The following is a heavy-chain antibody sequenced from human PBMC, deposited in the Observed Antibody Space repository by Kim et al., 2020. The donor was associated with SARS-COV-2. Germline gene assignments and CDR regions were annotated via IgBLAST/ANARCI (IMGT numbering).Heavy chain of an antibody. CDR3: ARHLLLSSGPPFDY. J-gene: IGHJ4*02. V-gene: IGHV4-39*01. D-gene: IGHD3-22*01. Sequence: TPTLKSPVTISVDTSKNQFSLKPSSVTAADTAVYYWARHLLLSSGPPFDYWGQGTLVTVSS.